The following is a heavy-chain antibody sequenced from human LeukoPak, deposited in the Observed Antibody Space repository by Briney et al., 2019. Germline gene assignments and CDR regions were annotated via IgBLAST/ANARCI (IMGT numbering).Heavy chain of an antibody. V-gene: IGHV4-59*01. Sequence: SETLSLTCTVSGGSISNYYWGWIRQTPGKRLEWIGYIYYNGSTNYNPSLKSRVTISVDTSKNQFSLKLTSVTAADTAVYYCARDLGYTGNYGAFDIWGQGTVVTVSS. CDR1: GGSISNYY. D-gene: IGHD1-26*01. CDR2: IYYNGST. J-gene: IGHJ3*02. CDR3: ARDLGYTGNYGAFDI.